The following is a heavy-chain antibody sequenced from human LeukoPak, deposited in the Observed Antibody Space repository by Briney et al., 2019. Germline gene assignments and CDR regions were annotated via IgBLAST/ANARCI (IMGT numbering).Heavy chain of an antibody. CDR2: IVVGSGNT. Sequence: TSVKVSCKASGFTFTSSAMQWVRQARGQRLEWIGWIVVGSGNTNYAQKFQERVTITRDMSTSTAYMELSSLRSEDTAVYYCAADTGWRCGGDCYESAFDIWGQGTMVTVSS. CDR3: AADTGWRCGGDCYESAFDI. CDR1: GFTFTSSA. V-gene: IGHV1-58*02. J-gene: IGHJ3*02. D-gene: IGHD2-21*02.